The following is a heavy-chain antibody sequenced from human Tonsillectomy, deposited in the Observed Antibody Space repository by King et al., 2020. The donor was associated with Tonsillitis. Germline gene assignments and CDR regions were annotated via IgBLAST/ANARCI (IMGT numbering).Heavy chain of an antibody. CDR1: GFTFSSYA. CDR2: ISVSVGST. D-gene: IGHD5-12*01. J-gene: IGHJ5*02. Sequence: VQLVESGGGLVQPGGSLRLSCAASGFTFSSYAMSWVRQAPGKGLEWVSSISVSVGSTYYADSVKGRFTLSRDNSKNTLYLQMNSLRAEDTAVYYCAKDSSGDIVNWFDPWGQGTLVTVSS. CDR3: AKDSSGDIVNWFDP. V-gene: IGHV3-23*04.